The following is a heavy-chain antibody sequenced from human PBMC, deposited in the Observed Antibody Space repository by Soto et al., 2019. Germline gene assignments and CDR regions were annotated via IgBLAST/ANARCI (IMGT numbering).Heavy chain of an antibody. CDR2: ISGSGGST. V-gene: IGHV3-23*01. CDR3: AKVGGIAVAVGH. Sequence: EVQLLESGGGLVQPGGSLRLSCAASGFTFSSYAMSLVRQAPGKGLEWGSAISGSGGSTCYADSVKGRFTISRDNSKNTLYLQRNSLRAEDTAVYYCAKVGGIAVAVGHWGQGTLVTVSS. J-gene: IGHJ4*02. CDR1: GFTFSSYA. D-gene: IGHD6-19*01.